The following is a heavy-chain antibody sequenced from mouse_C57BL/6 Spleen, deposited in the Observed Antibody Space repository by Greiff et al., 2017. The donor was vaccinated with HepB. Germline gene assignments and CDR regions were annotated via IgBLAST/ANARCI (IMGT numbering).Heavy chain of an antibody. CDR3: ARDSSGYYAMDY. CDR2: IDPSDSET. Sequence: VQLQQPGAELVRPGSSVKLSCKASGYTFTSYWMHWVKQRPIQGLEWIGNIDPSDSETHYNQKFKDKATLTVDKSSSTAYMQLSSLTSEDSAVYYCARDSSGYYAMDYWGQGTSVTVSS. D-gene: IGHD3-2*02. CDR1: GYTFTSYW. J-gene: IGHJ4*01. V-gene: IGHV1-52*01.